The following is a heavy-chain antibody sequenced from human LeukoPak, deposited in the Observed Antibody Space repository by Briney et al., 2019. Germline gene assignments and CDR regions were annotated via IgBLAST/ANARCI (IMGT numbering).Heavy chain of an antibody. CDR1: GGSISSGSYY. D-gene: IGHD3-9*01. CDR2: IYTSGST. CDR3: ARGGDWFDY. Sequence: PSETLSLTCPVSGGSISSGSYYWSWIRQPAGKGLEWIGRIYTSGSTNYNPSLKSRVTISVDTSKNQFSLKLSSVTAADTAVYYCARGGDWFDYWGQGTLVTVSS. V-gene: IGHV4-61*02. J-gene: IGHJ4*02.